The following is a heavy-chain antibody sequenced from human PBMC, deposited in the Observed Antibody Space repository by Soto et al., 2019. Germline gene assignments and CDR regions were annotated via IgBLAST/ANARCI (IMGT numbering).Heavy chain of an antibody. CDR1: GGSFSGYY. D-gene: IGHD3-10*01. CDR3: ARGRGGVQH. CDR2: LNDSGST. J-gene: IGHJ1*01. Sequence: QVQLQQWGAGLLKPSETLSLTCAVYGGSFSGYYCSWIRHPPGKGLEWIGELNDSGSTNYNASLKSRVSMSVDTSKNQFSLKLSSLTAADTAVYYCARGRGGVQHWGQGTLVTVSS. V-gene: IGHV4-34*01.